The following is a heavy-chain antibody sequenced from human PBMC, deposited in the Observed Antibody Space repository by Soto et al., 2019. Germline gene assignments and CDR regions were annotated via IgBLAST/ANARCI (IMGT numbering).Heavy chain of an antibody. D-gene: IGHD2-15*01. CDR2: IYSGGST. J-gene: IGHJ4*02. CDR1: EFTVTSNY. V-gene: IGHV3-53*04. Sequence: EVQLVESGGGLVQPGGSLRLSCAASEFTVTSNYMSWVRQAPGKGLEWVSVIYSGGSTYYADFVKGRFTISRGNSKNTVYLQMNSLRAEDTAVYYCARATYCTGGNCLLDYWGQGTLVTVSS. CDR3: ARATYCTGGNCLLDY.